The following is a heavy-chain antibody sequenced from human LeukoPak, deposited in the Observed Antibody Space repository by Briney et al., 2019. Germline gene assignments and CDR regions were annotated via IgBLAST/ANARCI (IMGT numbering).Heavy chain of an antibody. D-gene: IGHD5-12*01. CDR1: GYTFTTYD. CDR2: IIPIFGTA. J-gene: IGHJ6*03. Sequence: ASVKVSCKASGYTFTTYDINWVRQATGQGLEWMGGIIPIFGTANYAQKFQGRVTITADESTSTAYMELSSLRSEDTAVYYCAREGWGGFTDKNYYYYMDVWGKGTTVTVSS. V-gene: IGHV1-69*13. CDR3: AREGWGGFTDKNYYYYMDV.